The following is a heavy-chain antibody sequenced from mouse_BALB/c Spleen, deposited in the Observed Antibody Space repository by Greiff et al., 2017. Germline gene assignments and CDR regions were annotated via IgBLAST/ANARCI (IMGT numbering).Heavy chain of an antibody. CDR2: INPNNGGT. D-gene: IGHD1-1*01. CDR1: GYTFTDYN. V-gene: IGHV1-18*01. J-gene: IGHJ3*01. CDR3: VSAYYGSPWFAY. Sequence: EVQLQQSGPELVKPGASVKLPCKASGYTFTDYNMDWVKQSHGKSLEWIGDINPNNGGTSYNQKFKGKATLTVDKSSSTAYMELLSLTSEDSAVYYCVSAYYGSPWFAYWGQGTLVTVSA.